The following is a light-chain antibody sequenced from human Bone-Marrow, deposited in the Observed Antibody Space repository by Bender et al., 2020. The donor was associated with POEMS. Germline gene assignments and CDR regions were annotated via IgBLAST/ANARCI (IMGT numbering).Light chain of an antibody. CDR3: SSFATSSTWV. CDR2: QVS. Sequence: QLVLTQPRSVSGSLGQSVTISCTGTLSDIGTYDFVSWFQQHPNKAPKLLISQVSKRPSGVSDRFSGSKSGNTASLTISGLQAEDEADYYCSSFATSSTWVFGGGTRLTVL. V-gene: IGLV2-11*01. CDR1: LSDIGTYDF. J-gene: IGLJ3*02.